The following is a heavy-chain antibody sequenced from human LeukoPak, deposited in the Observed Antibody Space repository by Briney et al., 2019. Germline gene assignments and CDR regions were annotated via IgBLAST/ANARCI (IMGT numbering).Heavy chain of an antibody. CDR3: AREWYDILQGGRINWFDP. CDR1: GVTLSNYY. Sequence: GGSLRLSCAASGVTLSNYYMNWVRQAPGKGLEWVSYISSSGSTMYYADSVRGRFTISRDTAKNSLYLQMNSLRVEDTAVYYCAREWYDILQGGRINWFDPWGQGTLVTVSS. D-gene: IGHD3-9*01. CDR2: ISSSGSTM. V-gene: IGHV3-48*04. J-gene: IGHJ5*02.